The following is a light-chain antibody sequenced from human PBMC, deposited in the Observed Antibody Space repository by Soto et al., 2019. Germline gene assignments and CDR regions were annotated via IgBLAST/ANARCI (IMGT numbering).Light chain of an antibody. CDR1: HNISSY. CDR3: QQYDSTFRT. Sequence: DIQMTQSPSSLSASVGDRVTISCRARHNISSYLNWSQQKPGKAPKLLIYAAPNMESGVPSRFSGSGSGTDFTLTISRLQPEDFATYYCQQYDSTFRTFGQGTKVDIK. V-gene: IGKV1-39*01. CDR2: AAP. J-gene: IGKJ1*01.